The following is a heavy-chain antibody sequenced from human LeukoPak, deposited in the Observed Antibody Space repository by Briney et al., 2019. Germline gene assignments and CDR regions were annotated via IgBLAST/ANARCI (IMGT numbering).Heavy chain of an antibody. CDR1: GYTFTSYS. V-gene: IGHV1-18*01. CDR3: ARVPSDIPFDY. D-gene: IGHD3-9*01. J-gene: IGHJ4*02. Sequence: ASVKVSCKASGYTFTSYSVHWVRQAPGQRLEWMGWISAYNGNTNYAQKLQGRVTMTTDTSTSTAYMELRSLRSDDTAVYYCARVPSDIPFDYWGQGTLVTVSS. CDR2: ISAYNGNT.